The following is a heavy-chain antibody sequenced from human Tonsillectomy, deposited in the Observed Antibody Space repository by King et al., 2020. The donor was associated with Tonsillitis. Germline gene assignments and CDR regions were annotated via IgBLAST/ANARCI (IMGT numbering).Heavy chain of an antibody. CDR2: IKRKTDGGTT. J-gene: IGHJ4*02. D-gene: IGHD4-17*01. CDR1: GFTFSNAG. V-gene: IGHV3-15*07. Sequence: VQLVESGGGLVKPGGSLRLSCAASGFTFSNAGMNWVRQAPGKGLEWVGRIKRKTDGGTTDYAAPVKGRFTISRDDSKNTLYLQMNSLKTEDTAVYYCTQGLDYGDYAYYFDYWGQGTLVTVSS. CDR3: TQGLDYGDYAYYFDY.